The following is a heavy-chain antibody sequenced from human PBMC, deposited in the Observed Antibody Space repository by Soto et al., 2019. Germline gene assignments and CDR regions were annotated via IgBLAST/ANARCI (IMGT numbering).Heavy chain of an antibody. CDR2: ISSSSSYI. CDR1: GFTFSTYS. CDR3: ARYDSSGYYWPYYYYGMDV. V-gene: IGHV3-21*01. D-gene: IGHD3-22*01. Sequence: EVQLVESGGGLVKPGGSLRLSCAASGFTFSTYSMNWVRQAPGKGLEWVASISSSSSYIYYADSVKGLFTISRDNAKNSLYLHRNSLRAEDTVVYYCARYDSSGYYWPYYYYGMDVWGQGTTVTVSS. J-gene: IGHJ6*02.